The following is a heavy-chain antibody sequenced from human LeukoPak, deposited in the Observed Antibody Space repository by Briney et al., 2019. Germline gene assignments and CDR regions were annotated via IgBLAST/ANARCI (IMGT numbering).Heavy chain of an antibody. Sequence: ASVKVSCKASGYTFSTYGISWVRQAPGPGLELMGWISAYNGHTNYAQKFQGRVTMTTDTSTSTAYMELTSLTSDDTAVYYCARDKDLGAVAGTFDYWGQGTLVTVSS. J-gene: IGHJ4*02. V-gene: IGHV1-18*01. CDR2: ISAYNGHT. D-gene: IGHD6-19*01. CDR3: ARDKDLGAVAGTFDY. CDR1: GYTFSTYG.